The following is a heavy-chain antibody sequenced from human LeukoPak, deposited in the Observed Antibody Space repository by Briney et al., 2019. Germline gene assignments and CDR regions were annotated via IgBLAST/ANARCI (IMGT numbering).Heavy chain of an antibody. Sequence: SETLSLTCTVSGGSISSGDYYWSWIRQPPGKGLEWIGYIYYSGSTYYNPSLKSRVTISVDTSKNQFSLKLSSVTAADTAVYYCAGPVVPAAEDAFDIWGPGTMVTVSS. CDR1: GGSISSGDYY. D-gene: IGHD2-2*01. CDR3: AGPVVPAAEDAFDI. V-gene: IGHV4-30-4*08. J-gene: IGHJ3*02. CDR2: IYYSGST.